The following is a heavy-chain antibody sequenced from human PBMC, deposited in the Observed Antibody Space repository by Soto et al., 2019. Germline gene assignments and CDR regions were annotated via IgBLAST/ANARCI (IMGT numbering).Heavy chain of an antibody. CDR3: ASYSGYDSGFDY. D-gene: IGHD5-12*01. CDR2: IYYSGST. Sequence: PSETLSLTCTVSGGSISSYYWSWIRQPPGKGLEWIGYIYYSGSTNYNPSLISRLTISVYTSKNQFSLKLSSVTAADTAVYYCASYSGYDSGFDYWGQGTLVTVSS. J-gene: IGHJ4*02. V-gene: IGHV4-59*01. CDR1: GGSISSYY.